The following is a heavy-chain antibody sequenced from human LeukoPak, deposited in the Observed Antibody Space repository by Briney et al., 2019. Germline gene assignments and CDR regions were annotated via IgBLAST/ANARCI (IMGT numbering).Heavy chain of an antibody. D-gene: IGHD3-3*01. CDR3: ARGNDFWKIRYYMDD. CDR2: INHSGST. J-gene: IGHJ6*03. Sequence: SETLSLTCAVYGGSFSGYYWSWIRQPPGKGLEWIGEINHSGSTNYNPSLKSRVTISVDTSKNQFSLKLSSVTAADTAVYYCARGNDFWKIRYYMDDWGKGATVTVSS. CDR1: GGSFSGYY. V-gene: IGHV4-34*01.